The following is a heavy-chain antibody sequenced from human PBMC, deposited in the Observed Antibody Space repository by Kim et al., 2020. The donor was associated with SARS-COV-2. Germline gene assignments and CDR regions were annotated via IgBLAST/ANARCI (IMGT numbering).Heavy chain of an antibody. CDR1: GLRFSDFS. CDR3: ARGGITVPVPDHYGMDV. J-gene: IGHJ6*01. V-gene: IGHV3-11*01. CDR2: ISVSGKFI. Sequence: GGSLRLSCAASGLRFSDFSWNWIRQAPGKGLEWISYISVSGKFIYYADSVKGRFIISRDNTEEAVLLEMTGLRPDDTGVYYCARGGITVPVPDHYGMDV. D-gene: IGHD6-19*01.